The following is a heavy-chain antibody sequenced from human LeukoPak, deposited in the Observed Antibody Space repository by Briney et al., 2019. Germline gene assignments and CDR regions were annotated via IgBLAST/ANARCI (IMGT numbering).Heavy chain of an antibody. Sequence: SGPTLVNPTQTLTLTCTFSGFSLSTSGVGVGWIRQPPGKALEWLALIYWNDDKRHSPSLKSRLTITKDTSKNQVVLTMTNMDPVDTATYYCAHSRITMVRGVIILPRFDYWGQGTLVTVSS. D-gene: IGHD3-10*01. CDR3: AHSRITMVRGVIILPRFDY. CDR1: GFSLSTSGVG. V-gene: IGHV2-5*01. J-gene: IGHJ4*02. CDR2: IYWNDDK.